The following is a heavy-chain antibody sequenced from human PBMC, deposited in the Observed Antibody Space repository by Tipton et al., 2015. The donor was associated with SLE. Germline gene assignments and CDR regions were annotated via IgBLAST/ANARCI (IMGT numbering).Heavy chain of an antibody. Sequence: TLSLTCAVSGGSISSGGYSWSWIRQPPGKGLEWIGFMYHSGSTHYNPSLQSRVTISVDRSENQFSLKLSSVTAADTAVYYCARDGGAAAESYNYYMDVWGIGTTVTVSS. V-gene: IGHV4-30-2*01. D-gene: IGHD6-13*01. J-gene: IGHJ6*03. CDR1: GGSISSGGYS. CDR3: ARDGGAAAESYNYYMDV. CDR2: MYHSGST.